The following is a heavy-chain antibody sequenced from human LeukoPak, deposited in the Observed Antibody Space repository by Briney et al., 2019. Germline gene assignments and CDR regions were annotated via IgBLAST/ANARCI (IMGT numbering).Heavy chain of an antibody. J-gene: IGHJ4*02. Sequence: ASVKVSCKASGYIFIDYYIHWVRQAPGQGLEWMAWVNPKSGATKYVQKFQGRVTMTRDTSITTMYMELRGLTSDDTAIYYCARKQRSNSGYGDWGQGTLVTVSS. V-gene: IGHV1-2*02. CDR3: ARKQRSNSGYGD. CDR2: VNPKSGAT. D-gene: IGHD3-22*01. CDR1: GYIFIDYY.